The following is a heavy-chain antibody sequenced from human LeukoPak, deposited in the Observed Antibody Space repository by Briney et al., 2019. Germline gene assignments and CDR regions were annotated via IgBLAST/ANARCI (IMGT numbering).Heavy chain of an antibody. J-gene: IGHJ4*02. CDR2: INHSGST. CDR1: GGSFSGYY. V-gene: IGHV4-34*01. CDR3: ARSRSGNEFEY. D-gene: IGHD6-19*01. Sequence: KPSETLSLTCAVYGGSFSGYYWSWIRQPPGKGLEWIGEINHSGSTNYNPSLKSRVTISVDTSKNQFSLKLSSVTAADTAMYFCARSRSGNEFEYWGQGTLVAVSS.